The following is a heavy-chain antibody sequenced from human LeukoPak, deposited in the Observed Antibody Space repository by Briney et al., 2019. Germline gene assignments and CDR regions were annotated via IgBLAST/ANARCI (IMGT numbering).Heavy chain of an antibody. V-gene: IGHV4-39*01. D-gene: IGHD2/OR15-2a*01. Sequence: SETLSLTCTVSGVSMSSSPYYWGWIPQPPGKGLEWIGTIYDSGNTNYNPFLRSRLTISVDTSRHQFSLKLSSVTAADTAVYYCARHDCDSSRCSVNWFDPWGQGTLVTASS. CDR3: ARHDCDSSRCSVNWFDP. CDR2: IYDSGNT. CDR1: GVSMSSSPYY. J-gene: IGHJ5*02.